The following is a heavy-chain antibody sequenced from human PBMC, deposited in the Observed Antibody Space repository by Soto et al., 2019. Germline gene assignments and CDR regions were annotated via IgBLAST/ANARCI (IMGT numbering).Heavy chain of an antibody. D-gene: IGHD3-10*01. CDR1: YQ. CDR3: ANDLITHVDYFDL. CDR2: ISGSGGST. J-gene: IGHJ4*02. V-gene: IGHV3-23*01. Sequence: YQMIGIAQGPGKGLEWVSAISGSGGSTYYADSVKGRFTISRDNSKNSLYLQMNSLRAEDTAVYYCANDLITHVDYFDLWGQRPLVTDSS.